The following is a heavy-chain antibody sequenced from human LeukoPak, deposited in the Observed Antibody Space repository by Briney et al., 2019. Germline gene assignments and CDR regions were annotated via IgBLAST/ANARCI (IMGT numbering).Heavy chain of an antibody. Sequence: SETLSLTCAVYGGSFTDYYWSWIRQTPGKGLEWIGEVNHSGTTNYSPSLKSRVTISVDTSKNQFSLKMTSGTAADTALYYCARAYNGYDYPWGQGTLVTVSS. CDR2: VNHSGTT. V-gene: IGHV4-34*01. CDR3: ARAYNGYDYP. D-gene: IGHD5-12*01. J-gene: IGHJ5*02. CDR1: GGSFTDYY.